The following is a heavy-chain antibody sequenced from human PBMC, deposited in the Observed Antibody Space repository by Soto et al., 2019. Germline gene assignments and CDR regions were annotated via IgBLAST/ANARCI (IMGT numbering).Heavy chain of an antibody. D-gene: IGHD5-18*01. CDR2: IWYDGSNK. CDR3: ARTDSYGSYFEY. J-gene: IGHJ4*02. Sequence: GGSLRLSCAASGFTFSSYGMHWVRQAPGKGLEWVAVIWYDGSNKYYADSVKGRFTISRDNSKNTLYLQMNSLRAEDTAVYYCARTDSYGSYFEYWGQGTLVTVSS. V-gene: IGHV3-33*01. CDR1: GFTFSSYG.